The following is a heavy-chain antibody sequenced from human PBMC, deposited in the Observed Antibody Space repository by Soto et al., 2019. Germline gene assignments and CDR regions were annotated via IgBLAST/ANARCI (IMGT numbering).Heavy chain of an antibody. J-gene: IGHJ5*02. CDR1: GGSFSGYY. V-gene: IGHV4-34*01. D-gene: IGHD2-15*01. CDR2: INHSGST. Sequence: SETLSLTCAVYGGSFSGYYWSWIRHPPGKGLEWIGEINHSGSTNYNPSLKSRVTISVDTSKNQFSLKLSSVTAADTAVYYCARAAPRYCSGGSCYSGRDPWGQGTLVTVSS. CDR3: ARAAPRYCSGGSCYSGRDP.